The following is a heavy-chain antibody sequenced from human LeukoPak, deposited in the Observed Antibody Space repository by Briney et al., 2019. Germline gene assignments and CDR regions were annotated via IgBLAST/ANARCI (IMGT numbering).Heavy chain of an antibody. Sequence: SVKVSCTASGGTFSSYAISWVRQAPGQGLEWMGRIIPILGIANYAQKFQGRVTITADKSTSTAYMELSSLRSEDTAVYYCANYDSSGYYSYAGDYWGQGTLVTVSS. V-gene: IGHV1-69*04. CDR2: IIPILGIA. CDR1: GGTFSSYA. J-gene: IGHJ4*02. D-gene: IGHD3-22*01. CDR3: ANYDSSGYYSYAGDY.